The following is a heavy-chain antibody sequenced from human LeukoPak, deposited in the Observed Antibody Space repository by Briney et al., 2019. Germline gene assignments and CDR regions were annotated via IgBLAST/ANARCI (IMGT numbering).Heavy chain of an antibody. V-gene: IGHV5-51*01. CDR1: GYSFTSYW. D-gene: IGHD3-10*01. J-gene: IGHJ3*02. Sequence: GASLQISCKGSGYSFTSYWIGWVRRLPEKGLEWMGIIYPGDSDTRYSPSFQGQVTISADKSISTAYLQWSSLKASDTAMYYCARPMVRGPMGAFDSWGQGTMVTVSS. CDR2: IYPGDSDT. CDR3: ARPMVRGPMGAFDS.